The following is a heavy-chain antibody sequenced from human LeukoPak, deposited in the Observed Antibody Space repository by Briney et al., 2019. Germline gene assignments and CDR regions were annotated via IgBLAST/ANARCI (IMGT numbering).Heavy chain of an antibody. CDR3: ARWGAGARLDY. J-gene: IGHJ4*02. CDR1: GFTFRSYG. D-gene: IGHD1-26*01. V-gene: IGHV3-33*01. Sequence: PGGSLTLSCAASGFTFRSYGMNWVRQAPGKGLEGWAVIWYDGSTKYYGDAVKGRFTISRDNSKDTLYLQMNSLRVEDTAVYYCARWGAGARLDYWGQETLVTVSS. CDR2: IWYDGSTK.